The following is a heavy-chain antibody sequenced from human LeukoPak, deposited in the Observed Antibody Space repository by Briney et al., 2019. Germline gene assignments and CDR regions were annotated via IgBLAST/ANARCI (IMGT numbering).Heavy chain of an antibody. J-gene: IGHJ4*02. CDR2: ISSSGSTI. Sequence: GGSLRLSCAASGFTFSSYEMNWVRQAPGKGLEWVSHISSSGSTIYYADSVKGRFTISRDNAKNSLYLQMNSLRAEDTAVYYCARVSPYSSGLFDYWGQGTLVTVSS. CDR1: GFTFSSYE. V-gene: IGHV3-48*03. CDR3: ARVSPYSSGLFDY. D-gene: IGHD6-19*01.